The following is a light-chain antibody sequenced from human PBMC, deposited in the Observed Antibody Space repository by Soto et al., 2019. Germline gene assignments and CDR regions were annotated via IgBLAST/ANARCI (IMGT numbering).Light chain of an antibody. J-gene: IGLJ1*01. Sequence: QSVLNQPASVSGSPGQSVTISCTAASSDVESYKLVSWYQQHPGKAPELIIYEVSKRPSGVSNRFSGSKSANTASLIISGLQPEDDADYYCCATGRRYVFGTGSKVTV. V-gene: IGLV2-23*02. CDR3: CATGRRYV. CDR2: EVS. CDR1: SSDVESYKL.